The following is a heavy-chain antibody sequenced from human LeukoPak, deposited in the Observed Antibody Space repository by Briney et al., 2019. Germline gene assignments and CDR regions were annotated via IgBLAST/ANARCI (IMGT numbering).Heavy chain of an antibody. CDR2: IYYSGST. D-gene: IGHD2/OR15-2a*01. V-gene: IGHV4-59*01. Sequence: SETLSLTCTVSGGSISSYYWSWIRQPPGKGLEWIGYIYYSGSTNYNPSLKSRVTISVDTSKNQFSLKLSSVTAADTAVYYCARVRPGFYHDYWGQGTLVTVSS. J-gene: IGHJ4*02. CDR1: GGSISSYY. CDR3: ARVRPGFYHDY.